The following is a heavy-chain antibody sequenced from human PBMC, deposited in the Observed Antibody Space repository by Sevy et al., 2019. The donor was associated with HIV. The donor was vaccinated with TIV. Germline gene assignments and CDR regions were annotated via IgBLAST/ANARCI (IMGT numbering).Heavy chain of an antibody. Sequence: SETLSFTCAVSGGSISSSNWWSWVRQPPGKGLEWIGEIYRSGSTNYNPSLKSRVTISVDKSKNQFSLKLSSVTAADTAVYYCARGIAVFPYYYYIDVRGKGTTVTVSS. CDR2: IYRSGST. J-gene: IGHJ6*03. CDR1: GGSISSSNW. CDR3: ARGIAVFPYYYYIDV. V-gene: IGHV4-4*02. D-gene: IGHD6-19*01.